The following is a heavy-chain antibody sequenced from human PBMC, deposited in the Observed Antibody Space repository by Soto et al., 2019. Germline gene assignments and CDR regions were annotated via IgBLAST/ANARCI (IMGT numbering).Heavy chain of an antibody. CDR3: ARQRSPRYFDWLLFYAFNI. D-gene: IGHD3-9*01. CDR2: IYPGDSDT. J-gene: IGHJ3*02. CDR1: GYSFTSYW. Sequence: GESLKISCKASGYSFTSYWIGWVRQMPGKGLEWMGIIYPGDSDTRYSPSFQGQVSISADKSTSTVYLQWSSLKASDTAMYYCARQRSPRYFDWLLFYAFNIWGQGTMVTV. V-gene: IGHV5-51*01.